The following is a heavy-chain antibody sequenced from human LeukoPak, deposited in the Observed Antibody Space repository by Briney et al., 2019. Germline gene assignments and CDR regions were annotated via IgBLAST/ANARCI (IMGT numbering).Heavy chain of an antibody. Sequence: GGSLRLSCAASGFTFSSYAMSWVRQAPGKGLEWVSAISGSGGSTYYADSVKGPSTISRDNSKNTLYLQMNSLRAEDTAVYYCAKDSCSCTSCYGYGGAFDIWGQGTMVTVSS. CDR1: GFTFSSYA. D-gene: IGHD2-2*01. CDR3: AKDSCSCTSCYGYGGAFDI. V-gene: IGHV3-23*01. J-gene: IGHJ3*02. CDR2: ISGSGGST.